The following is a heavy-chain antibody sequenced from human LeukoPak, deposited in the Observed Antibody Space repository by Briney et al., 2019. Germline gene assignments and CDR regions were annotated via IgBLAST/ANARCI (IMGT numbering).Heavy chain of an antibody. CDR1: GFTFDDYG. Sequence: GGSLRLSCAASGFTFDDYGMSWVRQAPGKGLEWVSGINWNGGDTDYADSVKGRFTISRDNAKNSLYLQMNSLRAEDTALYYCARNNGGDSAGWYLDLWGRGTLVTVSS. CDR3: ARNNGGDSAGWYLDL. CDR2: INWNGGDT. D-gene: IGHD2-21*02. J-gene: IGHJ2*01. V-gene: IGHV3-20*04.